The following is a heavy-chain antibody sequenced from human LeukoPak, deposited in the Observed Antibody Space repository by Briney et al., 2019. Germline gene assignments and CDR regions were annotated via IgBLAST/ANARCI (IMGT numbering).Heavy chain of an antibody. CDR1: GGTFSSYT. V-gene: IGHV1-69*13. Sequence: SVKVSCKASGGTFSSYTINWVRQAPAQGLEWMGGIIPIFGSAKYAQKFQGRVTITADESTSTAYMELSSLRSEDTAVYYCARGQSEDILTGDAFDIWGQGTMVTVSS. D-gene: IGHD3-9*01. CDR2: IIPIFGSA. CDR3: ARGQSEDILTGDAFDI. J-gene: IGHJ3*02.